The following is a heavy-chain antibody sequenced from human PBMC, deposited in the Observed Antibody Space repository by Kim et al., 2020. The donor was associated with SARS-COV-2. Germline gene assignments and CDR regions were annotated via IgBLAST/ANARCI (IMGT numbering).Heavy chain of an antibody. D-gene: IGHD2-2*01. CDR3: ARQPRSDYCSSTSCPSPYYYYYGMDV. J-gene: IGHJ6*02. CDR1: GGSISSSSYY. CDR2: IYYSGST. V-gene: IGHV4-39*01. Sequence: SETLSLTCTVSGGSISSSSYYWGWIRQPPGKGLEWIGSIYYSGSTYYNPSLKSRVTISVDTSKNQFSLKLSSVTAADTAVYYCARQPRSDYCSSTSCPSPYYYYYGMDVWGQGTTVTVSS.